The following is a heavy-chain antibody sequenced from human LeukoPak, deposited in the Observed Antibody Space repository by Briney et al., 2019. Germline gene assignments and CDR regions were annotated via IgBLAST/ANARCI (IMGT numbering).Heavy chain of an antibody. CDR1: GGSISSYY. D-gene: IGHD2-8*02. V-gene: IGHV4-59*01. CDR3: AREGSTVLDY. Sequence: ASETLSLTCTVSGGSISSYYWSWIRQPPGKGLEWIGYIYYSGSTNYNPSLKSRVTMSVDTSKNQFSLKLSSVTAADTAVYYCAREGSTVLDYWGQGTLVTVSS. CDR2: IYYSGST. J-gene: IGHJ4*02.